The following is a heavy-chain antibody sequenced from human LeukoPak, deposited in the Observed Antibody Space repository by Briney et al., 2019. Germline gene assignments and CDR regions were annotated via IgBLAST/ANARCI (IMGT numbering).Heavy chain of an antibody. CDR2: ISAYNGNT. Sequence: GASVKVSCKASGYTFTSYGYSWVRQAPGQGLEWMGWISAYNGNTNYAQKLQGRVTMTTDTSTSTAYMELRSLRSDDTAVYYCARHLLDYDILTGSVYYYGMDVWGQGTTVTVSS. CDR3: ARHLLDYDILTGSVYYYGMDV. D-gene: IGHD3-9*01. CDR1: GYTFTSYG. J-gene: IGHJ6*02. V-gene: IGHV1-18*01.